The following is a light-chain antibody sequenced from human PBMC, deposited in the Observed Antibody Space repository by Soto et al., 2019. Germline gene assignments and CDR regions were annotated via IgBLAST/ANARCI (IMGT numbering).Light chain of an antibody. Sequence: QSVLTQPASVSGSPGQSIAISCTGTSSDIGAYKYVSWYQQHPGKAPKLLLSEVSNRPSGVSDRFSGSKSGNTASLTISGLQAEDEADYYCSSFTSAYTFVFGTGTKVTV. CDR2: EVS. V-gene: IGLV2-14*01. CDR1: SSDIGAYKY. CDR3: SSFTSAYTFV. J-gene: IGLJ1*01.